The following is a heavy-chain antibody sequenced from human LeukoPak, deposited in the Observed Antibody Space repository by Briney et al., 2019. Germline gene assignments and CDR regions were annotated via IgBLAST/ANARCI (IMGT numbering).Heavy chain of an antibody. CDR2: ISTSGDTT. J-gene: IGHJ5*02. Sequence: GGSLRLSCAASGFSVSSNFMSWVRQAPGKGLEWVSSISTSGDTTYYADSVKGRFTISRDNSKNTLYLQVNSLRVEDTAVYYCAKAFSNGASAWGQGTLVTVSS. D-gene: IGHD2-2*01. CDR1: GFSVSSNF. V-gene: IGHV3-23*01. CDR3: AKAFSNGASA.